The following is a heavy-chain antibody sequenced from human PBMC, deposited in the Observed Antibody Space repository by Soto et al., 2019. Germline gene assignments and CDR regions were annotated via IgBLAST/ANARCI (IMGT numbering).Heavy chain of an antibody. CDR2: IYYTGST. J-gene: IGHJ5*02. CDR1: GGSMSSSYY. D-gene: IGHD6-6*01. Sequence: PSETLSLTCTVSGGSMSSSYYWTWIRQSPGKGLEGIGYIYYTGSTNYNPSLQGRVTISLHTSKNQFSLKLSSVTAADTAVYYCARERPDGAGLDTWGQGTLVTVSS. V-gene: IGHV4-59*12. CDR3: ARERPDGAGLDT.